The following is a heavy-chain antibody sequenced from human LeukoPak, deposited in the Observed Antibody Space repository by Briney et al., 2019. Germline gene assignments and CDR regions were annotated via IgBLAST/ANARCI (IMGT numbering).Heavy chain of an antibody. V-gene: IGHV4-59*02. J-gene: IGHJ5*02. D-gene: IGHD3-10*01. CDR1: GDSVSIYS. CDR2: IYYRGNT. CDR3: ARGGLLWFGEFRNWCDP. Sequence: SETLSLTCTVSGDSVSIYSWSWIRQPPGKGLEWIGYIYYRGNTNYNPSLKSRVTMAVDTSKNQFSLKLSSVTAADTAVYYCARGGLLWFGEFRNWCDPWGQGTLVTVSS.